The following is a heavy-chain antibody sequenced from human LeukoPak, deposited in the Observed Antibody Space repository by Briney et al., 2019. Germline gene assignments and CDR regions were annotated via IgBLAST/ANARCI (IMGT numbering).Heavy chain of an antibody. CDR3: AREWELEGGWFDP. Sequence: ASVKVSCKASGYTFTSYYMHWVRQAPGQGLEWMGIINPSGGSTSYAQKFQGRVTMTTDTSTSTAYMELRSLRSDDTAVYYCAREWELEGGWFDPWGQGTLVTVSS. D-gene: IGHD1-26*01. J-gene: IGHJ5*02. V-gene: IGHV1-46*01. CDR2: INPSGGST. CDR1: GYTFTSYY.